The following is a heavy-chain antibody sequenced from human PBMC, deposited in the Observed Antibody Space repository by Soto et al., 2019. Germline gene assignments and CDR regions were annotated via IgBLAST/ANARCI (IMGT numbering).Heavy chain of an antibody. CDR3: ARDRHIVVVTAPPYYGMDV. CDR2: IIPIFGTA. V-gene: IGHV1-69*13. D-gene: IGHD2-21*02. Sequence: SVKVSCKASGGTFSSYAISWVRQAPGQGLEWMGGIIPIFGTANYAQKFQGRVTITADESTSTAYMELSSLRSEDTAVYYCARDRHIVVVTAPPYYGMDVWGQGTKVTVYS. J-gene: IGHJ6*02. CDR1: GGTFSSYA.